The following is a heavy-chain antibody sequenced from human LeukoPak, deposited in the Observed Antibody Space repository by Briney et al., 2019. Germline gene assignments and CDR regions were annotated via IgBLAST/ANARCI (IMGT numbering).Heavy chain of an antibody. Sequence: GGSLRLSCAASGLTFSSYSMSWVRQAPGKGVEWVAYISSSSSTLHYADPVKGRFTISRDNDKNSLYLQMNRLRDEDTAVYYCARDGRPFDIWGQGTMVTVSS. CDR1: GLTFSSYS. CDR2: ISSSSSTL. V-gene: IGHV3-48*02. CDR3: ARDGRPFDI. J-gene: IGHJ3*02.